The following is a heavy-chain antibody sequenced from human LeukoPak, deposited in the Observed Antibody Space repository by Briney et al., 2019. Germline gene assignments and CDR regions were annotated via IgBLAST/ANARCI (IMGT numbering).Heavy chain of an antibody. CDR1: GGSISSYY. D-gene: IGHD4-23*01. Sequence: FENLSLTCTVSGGSISSYYWSWIRQPPGKGLEWIGYIYYSGSTNCNPSVKSRVAMSVDTSKKQFSLKLSSLTAADTAVYYCARGGTAVIAPCAFDIWGQGTMVTVS. V-gene: IGHV4-59*01. J-gene: IGHJ3*02. CDR3: ARGGTAVIAPCAFDI. CDR2: IYYSGST.